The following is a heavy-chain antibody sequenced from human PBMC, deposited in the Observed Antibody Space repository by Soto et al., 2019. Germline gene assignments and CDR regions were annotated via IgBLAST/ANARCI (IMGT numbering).Heavy chain of an antibody. D-gene: IGHD6-13*01. CDR1: GGTFNRNT. CDR3: ARYFSSSWYFDY. J-gene: IGHJ4*02. CDR2: IIPIFGTA. V-gene: IGHV1-69*06. Sequence: SVKVSCKASGGTFNRNTISWVRQAPGQGLEWMGGIIPIFGTANYAQKFQGRVTISADKSFSTAYLHWSNLKASDTAMYYCARYFSSSWYFDYWGQGTLVTVSS.